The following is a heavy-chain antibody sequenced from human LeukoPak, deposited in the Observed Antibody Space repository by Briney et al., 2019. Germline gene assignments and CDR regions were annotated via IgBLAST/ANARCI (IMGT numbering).Heavy chain of an antibody. CDR1: GFTFGSFA. Sequence: GGSLRLSCEASGFTFGSFAMYWVRQAPGKGLEWIAGIFGSGGSPHYADSVKGRFTISRDNSKNTVYLQINNLRAEDTAVYYCGKTTAGYSSGQKPAWPVDYWGQGTLVTVSS. CDR2: IFGSGGSP. D-gene: IGHD5-18*01. J-gene: IGHJ4*02. V-gene: IGHV3-23*01. CDR3: GKTTAGYSSGQKPAWPVDY.